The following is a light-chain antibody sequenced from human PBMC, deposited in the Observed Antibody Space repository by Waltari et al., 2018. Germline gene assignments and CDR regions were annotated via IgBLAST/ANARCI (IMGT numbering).Light chain of an antibody. CDR2: DTD. J-gene: IGLJ3*02. CDR1: TGAVTTRYY. Sequence: VLTQEPSVTVPPGGTVTLTCASTTGAVTTRYYPNWFQQKPGQAPTTLIYDTDKKHSWTPARFSGSLLGDKAALTLSNVQPEDEADYYCSLYYGDARWVFGGGTKLTVL. CDR3: SLYYGDARWV. V-gene: IGLV7-43*01.